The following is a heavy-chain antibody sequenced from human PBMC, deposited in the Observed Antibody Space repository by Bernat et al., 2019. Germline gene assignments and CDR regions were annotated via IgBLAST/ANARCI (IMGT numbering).Heavy chain of an antibody. D-gene: IGHD1-7*01. Sequence: EVQLVESGGGLVQPGGSLRLSCAASGLTFSSYWMHWVRQAPGKGLVWVSRVNSDGSSTSYADSVKGRFTVSRDNAKNTLYLQMNSLRAEDTAVYYCAKDRYNWNYVSLDYWGQGTLVTVSS. CDR1: GLTFSSYW. J-gene: IGHJ4*02. CDR2: VNSDGSST. V-gene: IGHV3-74*01. CDR3: AKDRYNWNYVSLDY.